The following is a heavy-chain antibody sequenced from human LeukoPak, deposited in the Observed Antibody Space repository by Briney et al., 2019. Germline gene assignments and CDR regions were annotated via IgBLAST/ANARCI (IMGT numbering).Heavy chain of an antibody. Sequence: PGGSLRLSCAASGFTFSTYEMNWVRQAPGKGLEWVSYISSSGDIIYYADSVKGRFTISRDNAKNSPSLQMNSLRAEDTAVYYCARDVVVPGHGRWFDPWGQGTLVTVSS. V-gene: IGHV3-48*03. CDR3: ARDVVVPGHGRWFDP. CDR2: ISSSGDII. D-gene: IGHD2-2*01. CDR1: GFTFSTYE. J-gene: IGHJ5*02.